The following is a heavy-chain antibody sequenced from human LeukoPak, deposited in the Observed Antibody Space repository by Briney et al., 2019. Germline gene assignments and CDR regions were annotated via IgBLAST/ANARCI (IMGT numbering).Heavy chain of an antibody. V-gene: IGHV4-4*07. CDR3: ARGELDSSGWLRFGY. CDR1: GGPLRSYH. J-gene: IGHJ4*02. D-gene: IGHD6-19*01. Sequence: SETLSLTCTVSGGPLRSYHWSWIAHPTEKKREYCGRISSSGSTNSNPFLKSRVTMSVVTYKNQFSRKLSSVAAADTAIYYCARGELDSSGWLRFGYWGQGTLVTVSS. CDR2: ISSSGST.